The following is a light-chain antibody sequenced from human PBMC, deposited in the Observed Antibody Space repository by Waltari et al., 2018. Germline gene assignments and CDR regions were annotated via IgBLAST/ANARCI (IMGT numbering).Light chain of an antibody. V-gene: IGLV4-69*01. Sequence: QLVLTQSPSASASLGASVKLTCTLSSGHSTNVIAWLQKRPEKGPRYLMKVNSDGSHNKGDGIPDRFSGSSSGAERYLPISSLQSEDEADYYCQTGGHGTWVFGGGTKLTVL. CDR1: SGHSTNV. J-gene: IGLJ3*02. CDR3: QTGGHGTWV. CDR2: VNSDGSH.